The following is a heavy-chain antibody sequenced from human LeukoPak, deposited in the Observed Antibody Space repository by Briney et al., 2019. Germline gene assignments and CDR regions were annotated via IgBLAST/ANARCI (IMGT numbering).Heavy chain of an antibody. CDR2: INPNSGDS. V-gene: IGHV1-2*06. J-gene: IGHJ4*02. CDR1: GYTFTGYY. D-gene: IGHD1-26*01. Sequence: GASVKVSCKAPGYTFTGYYMHWVRQAPGQGLEWMGRINPNSGDSNYAQKFQGRVTMTRDTSISTAYMELSRLRSDDTAVYYCARGRSDSSGNYWYDYWGQGTLVTASS. CDR3: ARGRSDSSGNYWYDY.